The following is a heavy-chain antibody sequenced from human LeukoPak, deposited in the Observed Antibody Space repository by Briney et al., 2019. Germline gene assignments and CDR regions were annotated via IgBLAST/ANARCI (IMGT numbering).Heavy chain of an antibody. J-gene: IGHJ3*02. CDR3: ARLKGSGYSAFDI. V-gene: IGHV4-59*01. D-gene: IGHD3-22*01. CDR2: IYYSGST. Sequence: SSETLSLTCTVSGGSISSYYWSWIRQPPGKGLEWIGYIYYSGSTKYNPSLNSRVTISVDTSKNQFSLNLSSVTAVDTAVYYCARLKGSGYSAFDIWGQGTMVTVSS. CDR1: GGSISSYY.